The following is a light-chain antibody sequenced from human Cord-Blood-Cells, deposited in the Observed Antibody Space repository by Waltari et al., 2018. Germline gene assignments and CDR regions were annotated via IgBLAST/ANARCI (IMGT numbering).Light chain of an antibody. V-gene: IGLV2-14*01. CDR3: SSYTGSNTYV. Sequence: QSALPQPASVSGSPGQSSTISCTGTSSDAGRTNYVTWYQQHPGKAPKLMIYDVSKRPSAVSHRFSGSKSGNTASLTISGLQAEDEADYYCSSYTGSNTYVFGTGTKVTVL. J-gene: IGLJ1*01. CDR1: SSDAGRTNY. CDR2: DVS.